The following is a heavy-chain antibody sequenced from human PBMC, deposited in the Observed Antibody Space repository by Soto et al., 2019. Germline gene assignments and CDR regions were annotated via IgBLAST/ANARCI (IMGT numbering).Heavy chain of an antibody. V-gene: IGHV1-69*08. D-gene: IGHD6-13*01. CDR2: IIPILGIA. J-gene: IGHJ4*02. Sequence: QVQLVQSGAEVKKPGSSVKVSCKASGGTFSSYTISWVRQAPGQGLEWMGRIIPILGIANYAQKFQGRVTITADKSTSTAYMELSSLRSEDTAVYYCAREVSGSISWYVPFDYWGQGTLVTVSS. CDR3: AREVSGSISWYVPFDY. CDR1: GGTFSSYT.